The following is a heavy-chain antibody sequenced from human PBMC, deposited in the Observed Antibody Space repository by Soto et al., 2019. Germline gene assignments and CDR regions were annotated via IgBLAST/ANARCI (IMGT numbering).Heavy chain of an antibody. CDR1: GFTFSSYS. Sequence: EVHLVESGGGLVQPGGSLRLSCAASGFTFSSYSMNWVRQAPGKGLEWVSYISSSSSTIYYADSVKGRFTISRDNTKNSLYLQMNCLRAEGTAVYYCALEGWPFDYWGQGTLVTVSS. V-gene: IGHV3-48*01. J-gene: IGHJ4*02. CDR3: ALEGWPFDY. CDR2: ISSSSSTI.